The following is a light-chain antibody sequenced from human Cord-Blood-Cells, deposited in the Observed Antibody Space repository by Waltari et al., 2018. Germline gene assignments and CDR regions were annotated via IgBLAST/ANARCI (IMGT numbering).Light chain of an antibody. CDR1: QSVSSY. Sequence: EIVLTQSPATLSLSPGDSATLSCRASQSVSSYLAWYQQKPGQAPRLLIYDASNRATGIPARFSGSGSGTDFTLTISSLEPEDFAVYYCQQRSNWPPVTFGPGTKVDIK. V-gene: IGKV3-11*01. J-gene: IGKJ3*01. CDR2: DAS. CDR3: QQRSNWPPVT.